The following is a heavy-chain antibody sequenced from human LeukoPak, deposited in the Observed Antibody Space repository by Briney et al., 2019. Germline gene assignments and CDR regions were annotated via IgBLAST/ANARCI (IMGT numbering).Heavy chain of an antibody. V-gene: IGHV4-34*01. J-gene: IGHJ6*03. CDR1: GGSFRGYY. D-gene: IGHD3-3*01. CDR2: INHSGST. Sequence: SETLSLTCAVYGGSFRGYYWGWIRQPPGKGLEWIGEINHSGSTNYNPSLKSRVTISIDTSKNQFSLKLSSVTVADTAVYYCARGGGYDFWSGSNYYYYYMEVWDKGTTVTVSS. CDR3: ARGGGYDFWSGSNYYYYYMEV.